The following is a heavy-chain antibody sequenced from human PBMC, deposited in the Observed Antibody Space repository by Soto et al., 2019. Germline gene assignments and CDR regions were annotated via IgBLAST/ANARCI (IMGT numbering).Heavy chain of an antibody. CDR2: ISGRGGVT. CDR1: GFTFRNQD. V-gene: IGHV3-23*01. D-gene: IGHD3-22*01. J-gene: IGHJ4*02. CDR3: AKERQFRSYYESACHYND. Sequence: EVQLLESGGGLVQPRGSLRLTCVGSGFTFRNQDMRWVRQAPGKGLEWVSGISGRGGVTYYADSVKGRFTISRDNSKNTLYLQMNNLRANDTAVYYCAKERQFRSYYESACHYNDWGQGTLVTVSS.